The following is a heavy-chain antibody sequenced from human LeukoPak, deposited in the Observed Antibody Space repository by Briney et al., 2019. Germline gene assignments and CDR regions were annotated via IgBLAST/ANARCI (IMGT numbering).Heavy chain of an antibody. V-gene: IGHV1-2*02. D-gene: IGHD5-18*01. J-gene: IGHJ4*02. CDR1: GFTFTGYY. CDR2: INPNSGGT. CDR3: ARELSGGYSYGLTIDY. Sequence: PGGSLRLSCAASGFTFTGYYMHWVRQAPGQGLEWMGWINPNSGGTNYAQKFQGRVTMTRDTSISTAYMELSRLRSDDTAVYYCARELSGGYSYGLTIDYWGQGTLVTVSS.